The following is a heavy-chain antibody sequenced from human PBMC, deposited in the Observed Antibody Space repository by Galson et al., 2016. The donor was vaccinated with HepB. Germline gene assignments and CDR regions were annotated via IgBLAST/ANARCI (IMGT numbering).Heavy chain of an antibody. V-gene: IGHV4-59*01. D-gene: IGHD2-8*01. CDR2: VYHNGVT. CDR3: AGGLCTDGVCFFDS. CDR1: GGANDIYS. Sequence: SETLSLTCSVSGGANDIYSWTWIRQSPGKTLEWIGFVYHNGVTKYNPSLKNRVAISLDTSSLGPSTRQFSLTLTSVTAADTAIYYCAGGLCTDGVCFFDSWGQGTLVAVSS. J-gene: IGHJ4*02.